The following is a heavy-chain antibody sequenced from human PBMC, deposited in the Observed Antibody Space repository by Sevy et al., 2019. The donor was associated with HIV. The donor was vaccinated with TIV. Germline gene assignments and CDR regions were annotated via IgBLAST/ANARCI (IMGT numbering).Heavy chain of an antibody. CDR3: AKGVRYYDSSGYYGAFDI. CDR1: GFTFSSYG. CDR2: ISYDGCNR. V-gene: IGHV3-30*18. J-gene: IGHJ3*02. D-gene: IGHD3-22*01. Sequence: GGSLRLSCAASGFTFSSYGMHWVRQAPGKGLEWVAVISYDGCNRYYADSVKGRFTISRDNSKNTLYLQMNSLRAEDTAVYYCAKGVRYYDSSGYYGAFDIWGQGTMVTVSS.